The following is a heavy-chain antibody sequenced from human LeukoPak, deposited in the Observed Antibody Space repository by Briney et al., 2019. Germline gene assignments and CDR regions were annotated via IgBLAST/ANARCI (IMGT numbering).Heavy chain of an antibody. D-gene: IGHD3-10*01. V-gene: IGHV3-30*02. CDR1: GFTFSSYG. Sequence: GGSLRLSCAASGFTFSSYGMHWVRQAPGKGLEWVAFIRYDGSNKYYADSVKGRFTISRDNSKNTLYLQMNSLRTEDTAVYYCAKVDGSGSYYDYWSQGTLVTVSS. CDR3: AKVDGSGSYYDY. J-gene: IGHJ4*02. CDR2: IRYDGSNK.